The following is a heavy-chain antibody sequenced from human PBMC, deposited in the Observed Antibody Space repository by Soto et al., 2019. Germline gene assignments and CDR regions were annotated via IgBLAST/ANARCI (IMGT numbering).Heavy chain of an antibody. Sequence: GGSLRLSCAASGFTFSSYSMNWVRQAPGKGLEWVSSISSSSSYIYYADSVKGRFTISRDNAKNSLHLQMNSLRAEDTAVYYCARDPVYDYEGHYYYYMDVWGKGTTVTVSS. D-gene: IGHD3-16*01. CDR2: ISSSSSYI. J-gene: IGHJ6*03. V-gene: IGHV3-21*01. CDR1: GFTFSSYS. CDR3: ARDPVYDYEGHYYYYMDV.